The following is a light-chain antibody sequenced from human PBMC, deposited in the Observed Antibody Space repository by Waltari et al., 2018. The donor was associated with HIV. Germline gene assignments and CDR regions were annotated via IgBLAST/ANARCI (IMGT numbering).Light chain of an antibody. CDR1: QNIGTS. V-gene: IGKV1-12*01. Sequence: DIQMTQSPSFVSAFVGDRVSTSCRASQNIGTSLAWYQLGPGKAPELLIYAASRLQGGVPSSFRGSGSGTSCVLHIDNLQAEDFAIYYCQQAASFPHTFGGGTRV. CDR2: AAS. J-gene: IGKJ4*02. CDR3: QQAASFPHT.